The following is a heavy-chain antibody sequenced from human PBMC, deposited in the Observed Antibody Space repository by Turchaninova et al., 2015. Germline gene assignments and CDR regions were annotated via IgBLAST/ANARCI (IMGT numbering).Heavy chain of an antibody. Sequence: EVQLVESGGGLVKPGGSLRLSCAASKFTFSDYNMNWVRPAPGKGLEWVSSISRSSDYIYYADSVKGRCTISRENAKTSLYLLMNSLGAEDAAVYYWGRGERGLEYYYYYMDVWGTGTTVTVSS. CDR1: KFTFSDYN. D-gene: IGHD1-26*01. CDR2: ISRSSDYI. J-gene: IGHJ6*03. CDR3: GRGERGLEYYYYYMDV. V-gene: IGHV3-21*01.